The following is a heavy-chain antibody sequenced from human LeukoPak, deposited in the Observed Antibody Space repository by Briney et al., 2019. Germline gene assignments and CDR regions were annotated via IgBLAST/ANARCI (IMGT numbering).Heavy chain of an antibody. J-gene: IGHJ4*02. V-gene: IGHV4-30-2*03. CDR3: ARLIVVVPVAYNNLYYFDY. Sequence: SETLSLTCAVSGGSISSGGYSWSWIRQPPGKGLEWIGSIYYSGSTYYNPSLKSRVSISVDTSKNQFSLKLNSVTAADTAVYYCARLIVVVPVAYNNLYYFDYWGQGTLVTVSS. CDR2: IYYSGST. CDR1: GGSISSGGYS. D-gene: IGHD2-2*01.